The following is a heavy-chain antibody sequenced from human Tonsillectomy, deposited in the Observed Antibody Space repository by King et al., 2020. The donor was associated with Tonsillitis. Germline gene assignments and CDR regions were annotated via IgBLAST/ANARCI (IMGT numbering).Heavy chain of an antibody. V-gene: IGHV4-39*07. Sequence: QLQESGPGLVKPSETLSLTCTVSGGSISSSSYYWGWIRQPPGEGLEWIGSIYYSGSTYYNPSLKSRATISVDTSKNQFSLKLSSVTAADTAVYYCARSRDLFRAFDIRGQGTMVTLSP. D-gene: IGHD2/OR15-2a*01. CDR3: ARSRDLFRAFDI. J-gene: IGHJ3*02. CDR2: IYYSGST. CDR1: GGSISSSSYY.